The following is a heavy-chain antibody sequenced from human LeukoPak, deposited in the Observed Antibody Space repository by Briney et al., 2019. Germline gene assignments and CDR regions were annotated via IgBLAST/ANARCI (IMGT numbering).Heavy chain of an antibody. J-gene: IGHJ4*02. Sequence: GGSLRLSCPASGFTFRSYAMSWVRQAPGKRLEWVSAISSSSTNTYYADSVKGHLTISRDNSKNTLYLQMNSLKAEDTAVYYCAKPSSGYGSFDSWGQGTLVTVSS. CDR3: AKPSSGYGSFDS. CDR2: ISSSSTNT. CDR1: GFTFRSYA. D-gene: IGHD6-19*01. V-gene: IGHV3-23*01.